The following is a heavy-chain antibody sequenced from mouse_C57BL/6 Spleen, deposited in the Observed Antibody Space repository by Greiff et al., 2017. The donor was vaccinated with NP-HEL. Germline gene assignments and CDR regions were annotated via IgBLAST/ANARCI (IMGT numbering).Heavy chain of an antibody. V-gene: IGHV1-54*01. CDR1: GYAFTNYL. J-gene: IGHJ2*01. CDR3: ARSRGRGDFDY. D-gene: IGHD1-1*01. CDR2: INPGSGGT. Sequence: VQLQQSGAELVRPGTSVKVSCKASGYAFTNYLIEWVKQRPGQGLEWIGVINPGSGGTNYNEKFKGKATLTADKSSSTAYMQLSSLTSEDSAVYFCARSRGRGDFDYWGQGTTLTVSS.